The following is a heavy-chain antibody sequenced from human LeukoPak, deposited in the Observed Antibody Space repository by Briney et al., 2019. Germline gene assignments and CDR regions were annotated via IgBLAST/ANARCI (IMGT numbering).Heavy chain of an antibody. Sequence: ASVKVSCKASGYTFTDYFMHWVRQAPGQGLEWMGRINPNSGGTNYAQKFQGWVTMTRDTSISTAYMELSRLRSDDTAVYYCAREGTERHGMDVWGQGTTVTVSS. CDR1: GYTFTDYF. V-gene: IGHV1-2*04. CDR2: INPNSGGT. CDR3: AREGTERHGMDV. J-gene: IGHJ6*02. D-gene: IGHD1-1*01.